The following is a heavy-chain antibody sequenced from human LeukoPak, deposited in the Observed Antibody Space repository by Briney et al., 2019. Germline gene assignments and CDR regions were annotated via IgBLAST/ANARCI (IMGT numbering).Heavy chain of an antibody. D-gene: IGHD2-2*01. CDR2: INHSGST. J-gene: IGHJ5*02. V-gene: IGHV4-34*01. Sequence: PSETLSLTCAVYGGSFSGYYWSWIRQPPGKGLEWIGEINHSGSTNYNPSLKSRVTISVDTSKNQFSLKLSSATAADTAVYYCARFPPRYCSSTSCAAEAWGQGTLVTVSS. CDR1: GGSFSGYY. CDR3: ARFPPRYCSSTSCAAEA.